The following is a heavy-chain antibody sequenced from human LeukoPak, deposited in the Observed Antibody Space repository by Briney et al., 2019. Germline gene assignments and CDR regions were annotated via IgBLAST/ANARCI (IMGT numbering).Heavy chain of an antibody. J-gene: IGHJ4*02. Sequence: PGGSLRLSCVASGFTFNSYSMKWVRQAPGKGLEWISYLSRSGSTIYYAASVKGRFTISRDNAKNSLYLQMNSLRAEDTAVYYCARIWDGYSGSDYWGQGTLVTVSS. D-gene: IGHD1-26*01. CDR1: GFTFNSYS. V-gene: IGHV3-48*01. CDR3: ARIWDGYSGSDY. CDR2: LSRSGSTI.